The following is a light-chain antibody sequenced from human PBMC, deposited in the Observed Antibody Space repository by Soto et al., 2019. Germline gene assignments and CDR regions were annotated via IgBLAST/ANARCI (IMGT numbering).Light chain of an antibody. CDR3: QQYYSTRT. CDR1: QSVLYSSNNKNY. V-gene: IGKV4-1*01. Sequence: DIVMTQSPDSLAVSLGERATINCKSSQSVLYSSNNKNYLAWYQQKPGQPPKLLIYWASTRESGVPDRFSGSASGTDFTLTISSLQAEDVAVYYCQQYYSTRTFGQGTKVEL. J-gene: IGKJ1*01. CDR2: WAS.